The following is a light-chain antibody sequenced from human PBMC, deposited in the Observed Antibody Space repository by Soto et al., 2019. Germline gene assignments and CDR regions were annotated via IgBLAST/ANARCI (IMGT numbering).Light chain of an antibody. CDR2: FAS. CDR3: QQYDKWPRT. CDR1: QSVSTN. J-gene: IGKJ1*01. V-gene: IGKV3-15*01. Sequence: VMTQSPATVSVSPGERAGLSCGASQSVSTNLAWYQQKPGQPPRLLIYFASTRATAVPARFTAGGSGTEFTLTISSLQSDDLAVYYCQQYDKWPRTFGQGTKVDIK.